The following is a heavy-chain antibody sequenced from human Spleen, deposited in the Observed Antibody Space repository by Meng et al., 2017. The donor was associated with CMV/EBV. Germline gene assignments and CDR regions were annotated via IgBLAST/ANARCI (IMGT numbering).Heavy chain of an antibody. D-gene: IGHD6-13*01. CDR3: ARDHPNSSRLQRPDY. Sequence: ASVKVSCKASGYTFTNYFMHWVRQAPGQGLEWMGWINPNSGGTNYAQKFLGRVTLTRDTSISTAYMELSRLTSDDTAVYYCARDHPNSSRLQRPDYWGQGTLVTVSS. CDR2: INPNSGGT. V-gene: IGHV1-2*02. CDR1: GYTFTNYF. J-gene: IGHJ4*02.